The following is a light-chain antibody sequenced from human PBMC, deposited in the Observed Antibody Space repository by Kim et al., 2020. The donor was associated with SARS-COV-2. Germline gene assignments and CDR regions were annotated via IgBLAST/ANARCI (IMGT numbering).Light chain of an antibody. CDR1: QGIVNL. V-gene: IGKV1-12*01. CDR3: QQAHSFPLT. Sequence: ASVGDRVTITCRASQGIVNLLAWYQQKPEKAPQLLISTASRLQSGVPSRFIGSGSGTEFTLTITSLQPEDFATYYCQQAHSFPLTFGGGTKVDIK. J-gene: IGKJ4*01. CDR2: TAS.